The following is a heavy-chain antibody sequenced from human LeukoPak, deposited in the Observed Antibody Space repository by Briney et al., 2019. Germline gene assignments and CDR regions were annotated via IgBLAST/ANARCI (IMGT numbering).Heavy chain of an antibody. CDR3: ARPYCSGGSCHDYFDY. J-gene: IGHJ4*02. CDR1: GYTFTGYY. CDR2: INPHTGGT. D-gene: IGHD2-15*01. V-gene: IGHV1-2*02. Sequence: ASVKVSCKASGYTFTGYYMHWVRQAPGQGLEWMGWINPHTGGTNYAQKFQGRVTMTRDTSIRTGYMELRGLTSGDTAVYYCARPYCSGGSCHDYFDYWGQGTLVTVSS.